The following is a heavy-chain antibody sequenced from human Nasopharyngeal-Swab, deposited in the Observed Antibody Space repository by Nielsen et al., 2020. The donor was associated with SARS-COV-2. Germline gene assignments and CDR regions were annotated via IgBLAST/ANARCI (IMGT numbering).Heavy chain of an antibody. CDR1: GFTFSSYA. Sequence: GGSLRLSCAASGFTFSSYAMHWVRQAPGKGLEWVAVISYDGSNKYYADSVKGRFTISRDNSKNTLYLQMNSLRAEDTAVYYRARDEGCFDYWGQGTLVTVSS. CDR2: ISYDGSNK. V-gene: IGHV3-30-3*01. D-gene: IGHD2-15*01. CDR3: ARDEGCFDY. J-gene: IGHJ4*02.